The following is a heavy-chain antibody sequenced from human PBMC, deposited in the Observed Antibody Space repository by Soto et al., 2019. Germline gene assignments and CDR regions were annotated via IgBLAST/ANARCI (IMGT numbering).Heavy chain of an antibody. CDR3: ANPYCSSTSCYHYYYAMDV. CDR1: GFTISSYA. V-gene: IGHV3-23*01. CDR2: ISGSGGST. D-gene: IGHD2-2*01. J-gene: IGHJ6*02. Sequence: PGGSLRLSCAASGFTISSYAMSWVRQAPGKGLEWVSAISGSGGSTVYADSVKGRFTISRDNSKNTLYLQMNSLRAEDTAVYYCANPYCSSTSCYHYYYAMDVWGQGTTVTVSS.